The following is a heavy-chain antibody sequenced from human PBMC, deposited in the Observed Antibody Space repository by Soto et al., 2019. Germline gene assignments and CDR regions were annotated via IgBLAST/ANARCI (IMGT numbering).Heavy chain of an antibody. V-gene: IGHV1-2*04. J-gene: IGHJ5*02. D-gene: IGHD6-13*01. CDR3: ARAGYSSSWYNWFDP. Sequence: QVQLVQSGSEVKKPGASVKVSCKASGYTFTGYYMHCVRQAPGQGLEWMGWINPNSGGTNYAQKFQGCVTMTRDTSISTAYMELSRLRSDDTAVYYCARAGYSSSWYNWFDPWGQGTLVTVSS. CDR2: INPNSGGT. CDR1: GYTFTGYY.